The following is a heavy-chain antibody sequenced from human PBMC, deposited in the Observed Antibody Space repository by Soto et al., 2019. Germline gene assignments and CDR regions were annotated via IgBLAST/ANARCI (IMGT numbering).Heavy chain of an antibody. CDR2: IDPSDSYT. CDR3: ARHLMVATARSRLDV. V-gene: IGHV5-10-1*01. Sequence: GESLKISCKGSGYSFTSYWISWVRQMPGKGLEWMGRIDPSDSYTNYSPSFQGHVTISADKSISTAYLQWSSLKASDTAMYYCARHLMVATARSRLDVWGQGTTVTVSS. CDR1: GYSFTSYW. J-gene: IGHJ6*02. D-gene: IGHD5-12*01.